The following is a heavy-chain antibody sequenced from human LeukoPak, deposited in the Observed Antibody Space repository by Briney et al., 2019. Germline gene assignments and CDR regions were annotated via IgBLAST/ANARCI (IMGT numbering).Heavy chain of an antibody. V-gene: IGHV3-7*03. CDR3: ANHPARGYSYGYAYFDY. CDR2: IDQDGSAK. Sequence: GGSLRLSCAASEFTFSNYWMSWVRQAPGKGLEWVANIDQDGSAKYYVDSMKGRFTISRDNAKNSLYLQVSSLRAEDTAVYYCANHPARGYSYGYAYFDYWGQGTLVTVSS. CDR1: EFTFSNYW. J-gene: IGHJ4*02. D-gene: IGHD5-18*01.